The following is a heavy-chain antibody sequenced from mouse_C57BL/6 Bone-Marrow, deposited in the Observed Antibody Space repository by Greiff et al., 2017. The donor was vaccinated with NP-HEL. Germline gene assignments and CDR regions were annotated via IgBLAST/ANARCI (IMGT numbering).Heavy chain of an antibody. CDR1: GYTFTSYW. CDR3: ARHANWDGFAY. Sequence: QVQLQQPGAELVMPGASVKLSCKASGYTFTSYWMHWVKQRPGQGLEWIGELDPSDSYTNYNQKFKGKSTLTVDKSSSTAYMQLSSLTSEDSAVYYCARHANWDGFAYWGQGTLVTVSA. D-gene: IGHD4-1*01. CDR2: LDPSDSYT. J-gene: IGHJ3*01. V-gene: IGHV1-69*01.